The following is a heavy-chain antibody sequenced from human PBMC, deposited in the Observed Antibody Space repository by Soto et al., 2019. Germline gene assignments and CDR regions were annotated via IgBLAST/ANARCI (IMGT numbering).Heavy chain of an antibody. CDR2: IYYSGST. V-gene: IGHV4-39*01. D-gene: IGHD6-19*01. Sequence: SETLSLTCTVSGDSITSSSYYWGWIRQPPGKGLEWIGSIYYSGSTYYKTSLNSRVTISVDTSKNQFSLKLSSVTAAETAVYYCARQSSGWYNWFDPWGQGTLVTVS. CDR1: GDSITSSSYY. J-gene: IGHJ5*02. CDR3: ARQSSGWYNWFDP.